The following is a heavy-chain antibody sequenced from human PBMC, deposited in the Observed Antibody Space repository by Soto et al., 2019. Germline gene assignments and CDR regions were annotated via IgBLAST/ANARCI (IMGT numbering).Heavy chain of an antibody. CDR3: ARGFSWSTEGGYYYGMDV. CDR2: FYSVRTT. CDR1: GLTVSSYY. J-gene: IGHJ6*02. D-gene: IGHD6-13*01. Sequence: GGSLKLSCAASGLTVSSYYVSWVRQAPGKGLEWVSVFYSVRTTYYADSVNGRFTISRDNSKNTLYLQMNGLRAEDTAVYYCARGFSWSTEGGYYYGMDVWGQGTTVTVSS. V-gene: IGHV3-66*01.